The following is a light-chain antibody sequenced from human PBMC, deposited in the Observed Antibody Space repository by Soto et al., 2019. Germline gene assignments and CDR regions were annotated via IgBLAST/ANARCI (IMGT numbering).Light chain of an antibody. J-gene: IGLJ1*01. CDR1: NIGSKS. CDR2: YDS. CDR3: QVWDSGSDPYV. Sequence: SYELTQPPSVSVGPGKTATITCGGNNIGSKSVHWYQQKPGQAPVLVIYYDSDRPSGIPERFSGSNSGNTATLTISRVEAGDEADYYCQVWDSGSDPYVFGTGTKLTVL. V-gene: IGLV3-21*04.